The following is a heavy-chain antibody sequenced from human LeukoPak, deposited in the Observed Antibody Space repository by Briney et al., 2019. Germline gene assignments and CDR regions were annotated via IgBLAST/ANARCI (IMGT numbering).Heavy chain of an antibody. CDR3: ARVGTEWLLSF. Sequence: GGSLRLSCAGSGFTFSSYSMNWVRPAPGKGLGWVSYISSSSSTIYYADSVKGRFTISRDNAKNSLYLQMNSLRAEDTAVYYCARVGTEWLLSFWGQGTLVTVSS. D-gene: IGHD3-3*01. V-gene: IGHV3-48*01. J-gene: IGHJ4*02. CDR1: GFTFSSYS. CDR2: ISSSSSTI.